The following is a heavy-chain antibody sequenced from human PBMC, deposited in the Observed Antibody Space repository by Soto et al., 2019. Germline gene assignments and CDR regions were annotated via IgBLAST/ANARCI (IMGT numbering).Heavy chain of an antibody. D-gene: IGHD2-15*01. Sequence: GASVKVSCKASGYTFTSYGISWVRQAPGQGLEWMGWISAYNGNTNYAQKLQGRVTMTTDTSTSTAYMELRSLRSDDTAVYYCARTLGYCSGGSGSQSAPCGYGMDVWGQGTTVTVSS. CDR1: GYTFTSYG. J-gene: IGHJ6*02. V-gene: IGHV1-18*01. CDR2: ISAYNGNT. CDR3: ARTLGYCSGGSGSQSAPCGYGMDV.